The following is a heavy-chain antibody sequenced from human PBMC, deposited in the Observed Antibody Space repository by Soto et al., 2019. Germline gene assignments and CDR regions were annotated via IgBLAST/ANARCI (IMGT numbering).Heavy chain of an antibody. CDR3: TRDGGYYLKDYYYGMDV. V-gene: IGHV3-49*04. Sequence: GGSLRLSCTASGFTFGDYAMSWVRQAPGKGLEWVGFIRSKAYGGTTEYAASVKGRFTISRDDSKSIAYLQMNSLKTEDTAAYYCTRDGGYYLKDYYYGMDVWGQGTTVTVSS. CDR1: GFTFGDYA. CDR2: IRSKAYGGTT. D-gene: IGHD3-22*01. J-gene: IGHJ6*02.